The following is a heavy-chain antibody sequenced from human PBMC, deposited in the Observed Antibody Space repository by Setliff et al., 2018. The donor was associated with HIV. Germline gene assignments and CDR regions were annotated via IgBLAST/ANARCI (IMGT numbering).Heavy chain of an antibody. J-gene: IGHJ4*02. V-gene: IGHV4-39*01. Sequence: SETLSLTCAVSGGSMKVSNYYWAWIRQPPGKGLEWIGSVYYGGDTYYNPSLKSRVTISADTSNNQFSLKLNSLTAADTAIYYCARDSRMIMEGTDYWGQGIQVTVSS. CDR2: VYYGGDT. D-gene: IGHD3-16*01. CDR1: GGSMKVSNYY. CDR3: ARDSRMIMEGTDY.